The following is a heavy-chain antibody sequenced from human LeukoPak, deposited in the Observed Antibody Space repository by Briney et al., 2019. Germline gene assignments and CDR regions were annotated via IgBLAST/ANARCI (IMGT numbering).Heavy chain of an antibody. D-gene: IGHD3-22*01. CDR1: GYTFTGYC. CDR2: INPNSGGT. CDR3: ARPGRYDSSGYYDT. J-gene: IGHJ5*02. V-gene: IGHV1-2*06. Sequence: GASVKVSCKASGYTFTGYCMHWVRQAPGQGLEWMGRINPNSGGTNYAQKFQGRVTMTRDTSISTAYMELSRLRSDDTAVYYCARPGRYDSSGYYDTWGQGTLVTVSS.